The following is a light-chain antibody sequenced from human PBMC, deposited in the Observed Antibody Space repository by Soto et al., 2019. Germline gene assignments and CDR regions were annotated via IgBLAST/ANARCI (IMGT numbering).Light chain of an antibody. V-gene: IGKV1-17*01. CDR1: QGIRKD. Sequence: DIQMTQSPSSLSASVGDRVTITCRASQGIRKDLGWYQQKPGKAPKGLIFAASSLQSGVPSRFSGSGFGTEFTLTISSLQPEDSATYYCLQHNSYPWTFGQGTKVEIK. CDR2: AAS. J-gene: IGKJ1*01. CDR3: LQHNSYPWT.